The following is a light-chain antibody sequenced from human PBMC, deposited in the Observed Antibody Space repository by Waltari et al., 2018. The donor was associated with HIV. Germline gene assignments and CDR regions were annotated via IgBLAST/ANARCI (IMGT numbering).Light chain of an antibody. CDR3: QTWDTGIRV. CDR1: SGPRSYA. CDR2: LKSDGSH. V-gene: IGLV4-69*02. J-gene: IGLJ1*01. Sequence: QVVLTPSPSASASLGASVTLTCTLSSGPRSYAIAWPQQQPAKGPRYLMQLKSDGSHTKGDGIPDRFSGSSSGAERYLTISSLQSEDEADYYCQTWDTGIRVFGFGTKVTVL.